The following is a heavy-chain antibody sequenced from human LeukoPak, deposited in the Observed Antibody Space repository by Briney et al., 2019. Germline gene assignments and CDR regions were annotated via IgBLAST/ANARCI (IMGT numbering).Heavy chain of an antibody. Sequence: ASVKASCKASGYTFTSYGISWVRQAPGQGLEWMGWISAYNGNTNYAQKLQGRVTMTTDTSTSTAYMELRSLRSDDTAVYYCARDMRWLQNALGFDPWGQGTLVTVSS. CDR2: ISAYNGNT. J-gene: IGHJ5*02. CDR1: GYTFTSYG. CDR3: ARDMRWLQNALGFDP. V-gene: IGHV1-18*01. D-gene: IGHD5-24*01.